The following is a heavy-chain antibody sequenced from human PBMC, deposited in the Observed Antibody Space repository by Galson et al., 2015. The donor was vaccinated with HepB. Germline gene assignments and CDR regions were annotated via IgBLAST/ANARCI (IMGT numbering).Heavy chain of an antibody. CDR1: GFTLSSYG. CDR3: AKDSGREHQLLYGLWWFDP. Sequence: SLRLSCAASGFTLSSYGMHWVRQAPGKGLEWVAVISYDGSNKYYADSVKGRFTISRDNSKNTLYLQMNSLRAEDTAVYYCAKDSGREHQLLYGLWWFDPWGQGTLVTVSS. CDR2: ISYDGSNK. J-gene: IGHJ5*02. V-gene: IGHV3-30*18. D-gene: IGHD2-2*02.